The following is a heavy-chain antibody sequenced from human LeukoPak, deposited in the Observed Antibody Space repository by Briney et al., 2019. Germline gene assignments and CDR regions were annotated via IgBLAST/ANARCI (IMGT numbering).Heavy chain of an antibody. J-gene: IGHJ4*02. D-gene: IGHD5-12*01. CDR3: ARDLHSGYDFGY. V-gene: IGHV1-18*01. CDR2: ISAYSGNT. CDR1: GYTFTIYG. Sequence: ASVKVSFKASGYTFTIYGISWVRQAPGQGLEWMGWISAYSGNTNYAQKVRGRVTMTTDTFTSTAYMELRSLRSDDTAVYYCARDLHSGYDFGYWGQGTLVTVSS.